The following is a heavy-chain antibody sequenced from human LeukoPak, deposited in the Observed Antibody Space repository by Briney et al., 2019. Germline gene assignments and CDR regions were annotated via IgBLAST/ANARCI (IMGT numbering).Heavy chain of an antibody. CDR2: IYYSGST. Sequence: PSETLSLTCTVSGGSISSYYWSWIRQPPGKGLEWIGYIYYSGSTNYSPSLKSRVTISVDTSKNQFSLKLSSVTAADTAVYYCAREASYSSSWLDYYGMDVWGQGTTVTVSS. J-gene: IGHJ6*02. D-gene: IGHD6-13*01. CDR3: AREASYSSSWLDYYGMDV. V-gene: IGHV4-59*01. CDR1: GGSISSYY.